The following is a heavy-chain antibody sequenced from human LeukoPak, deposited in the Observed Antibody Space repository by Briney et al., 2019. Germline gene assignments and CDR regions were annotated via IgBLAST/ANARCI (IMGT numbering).Heavy chain of an antibody. CDR3: ARGGWFGEYRYYYYYGMDV. D-gene: IGHD3-10*01. CDR2: IYSGGST. CDR1: GFTVSSNY. Sequence: GGSLRLSCAASGFTVSSNYMSWVRQAPGKGLEWVSVIYSGGSTYYADSVKGRFTISRDNSKNTLYLQMNSLRAEGTAVYYCARGGWFGEYRYYYYYGMDVWAQGTTVTVSS. J-gene: IGHJ6*02. V-gene: IGHV3-53*01.